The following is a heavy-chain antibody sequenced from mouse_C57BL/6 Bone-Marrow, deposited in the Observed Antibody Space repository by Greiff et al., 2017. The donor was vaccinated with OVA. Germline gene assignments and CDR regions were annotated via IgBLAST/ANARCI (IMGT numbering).Heavy chain of an antibody. J-gene: IGHJ1*03. CDR2: INPNYGTT. CDR1: GYSFTDYD. Sequence: VQLKESGPELVKPGASVKISCKASGYSFTDYDMNWVKQSNGKSLEWIGVINPNYGTTSYNQKFKGKATLTVDQSSSTAYMQLNSLTSEDSAVYYCARSADYYGSYWYFDVWGTGTTVTVSS. V-gene: IGHV1-39*01. D-gene: IGHD1-1*01. CDR3: ARSADYYGSYWYFDV.